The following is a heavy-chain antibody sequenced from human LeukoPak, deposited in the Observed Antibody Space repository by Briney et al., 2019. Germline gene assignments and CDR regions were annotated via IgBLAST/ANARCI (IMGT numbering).Heavy chain of an antibody. J-gene: IGHJ6*03. CDR1: GYTFTSYD. D-gene: IGHD3-10*01. V-gene: IGHV1-8*01. Sequence: ASVKVSCKASGYTFTSYDINWVRQATGQGLEWMGWMNPNSGNTGYAQKFQGRVTMTSNTTISTAYMELSSLRSEDTAVYYCARAGSTYGIWVGELVYYYYMDVWGKGTTVTVSS. CDR3: ARAGSTYGIWVGELVYYYYMDV. CDR2: MNPNSGNT.